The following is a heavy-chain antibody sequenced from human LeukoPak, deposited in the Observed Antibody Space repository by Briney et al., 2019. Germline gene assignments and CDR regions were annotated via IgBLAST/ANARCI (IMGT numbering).Heavy chain of an antibody. CDR1: GFTFSNYW. Sequence: GGSLRLSCAASGFTFSNYWMSWARQTPGKGLEWVANINQDGSEKYYVDSVKGRFTISRDNAKNSPYLQMSSLRGDDTAVYFCASAKKAYQFYYWGQGTLVTVSS. V-gene: IGHV3-7*01. J-gene: IGHJ4*02. CDR3: ASAKKAYQFYY. D-gene: IGHD3-22*01. CDR2: INQDGSEK.